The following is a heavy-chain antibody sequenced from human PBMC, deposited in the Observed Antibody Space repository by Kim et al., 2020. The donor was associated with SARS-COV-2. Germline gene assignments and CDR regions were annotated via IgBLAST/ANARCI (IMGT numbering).Heavy chain of an antibody. J-gene: IGHJ6*02. CDR1: GFTFSSYW. CDR3: ARSIVVVPAAMDYYYYGMDV. V-gene: IGHV3-74*01. Sequence: GGSLRLSCAASGFTFSSYWMHWVRQAPGKGLVWVSRINSDGSSTSYADSVKGRFTISRDNAKNTLYLQMNSLRAEDTAVYYCARSIVVVPAAMDYYYYGMDVWGQGTTVTVSS. D-gene: IGHD2-2*01. CDR2: INSDGSST.